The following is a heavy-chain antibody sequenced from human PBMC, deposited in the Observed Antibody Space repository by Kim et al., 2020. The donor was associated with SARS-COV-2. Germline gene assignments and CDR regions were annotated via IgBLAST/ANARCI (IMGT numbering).Heavy chain of an antibody. Sequence: ASVKVSCKASGYTFTSYDINWVRQATGQGLECMGWMNPNSGNTGYAQKFQGRVTMTRNTSISTAYMELSSLRSEDTAVYYCARMVRVATIFHYYYYMDVWGKGTTVTVSS. CDR2: MNPNSGNT. CDR3: ARMVRVATIFHYYYYMDV. V-gene: IGHV1-8*01. CDR1: GYTFTSYD. D-gene: IGHD5-12*01. J-gene: IGHJ6*03.